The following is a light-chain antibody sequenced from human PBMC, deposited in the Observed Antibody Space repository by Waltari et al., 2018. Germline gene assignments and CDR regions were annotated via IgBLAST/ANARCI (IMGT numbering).Light chain of an antibody. CDR3: GTWDSSLSGSWV. CDR2: DNN. CDR1: RSNVGNHY. J-gene: IGLJ3*02. V-gene: IGLV1-51*01. Sequence: QSVLTQPPSVSAAAGQKVTISCSGSRSNVGNHYVSWYQQFPGTAPKLLIRDNNKRPSGIPDRFSGSKSATSATLDITGLQTGDEADYYYGTWDSSLSGSWVFGGGTKLTVL.